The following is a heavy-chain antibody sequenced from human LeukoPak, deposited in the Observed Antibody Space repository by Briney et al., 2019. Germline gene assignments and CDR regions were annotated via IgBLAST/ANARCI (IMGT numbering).Heavy chain of an antibody. CDR3: ANEIRPNDY. J-gene: IGHJ4*02. Sequence: GGSLRLSCAASEFVFTSHAMAWVRQAPGKGLEWVSAISISGTKTYYADSVKGRFTISRDNSKNTLYLQMNSLRVEDTAVYYCANEIRPNDYWGQGTLVTVSS. V-gene: IGHV3-23*01. CDR1: EFVFTSHA. CDR2: ISISGTKT.